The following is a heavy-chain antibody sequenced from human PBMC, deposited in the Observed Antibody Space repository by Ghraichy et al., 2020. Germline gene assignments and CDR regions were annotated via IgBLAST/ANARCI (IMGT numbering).Heavy chain of an antibody. Sequence: LSLTCAASGFTFSSYSMNWVRQAPGKGLEWVSYISSSSSTIYYSDSVKGRFTISRDNAKNSLYLQMNSLRDEETAVYYCATIVVVASPDAFDIWGQGTMVTVSS. CDR3: ATIVVVASPDAFDI. CDR2: ISSSSSTI. V-gene: IGHV3-48*02. CDR1: GFTFSSYS. J-gene: IGHJ3*02. D-gene: IGHD2-15*01.